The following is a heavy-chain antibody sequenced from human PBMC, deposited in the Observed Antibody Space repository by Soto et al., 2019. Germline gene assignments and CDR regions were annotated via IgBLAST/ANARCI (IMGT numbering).Heavy chain of an antibody. CDR2: INHSGST. CDR1: GGSFSGYY. V-gene: IGHV4-34*01. Sequence: SETLSLTCAVYGGSFSGYYWSWIRQPPGKGLEWIEEINHSGSTNYNPSLKSRVTISVDTSKNQFSLKLSSVTAADTAVYYCARSRSKCSGGSCWFDPWGQGTLVTVSS. J-gene: IGHJ5*02. CDR3: ARSRSKCSGGSCWFDP. D-gene: IGHD2-15*01.